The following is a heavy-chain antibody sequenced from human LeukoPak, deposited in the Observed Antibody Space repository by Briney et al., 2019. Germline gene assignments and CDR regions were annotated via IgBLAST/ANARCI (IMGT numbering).Heavy chain of an antibody. CDR3: AKESGKFDY. Sequence: RGSLRLSCVASGLPIADFAMHWVRQALGKGLEWVSLISGDGVSTFYADSVKGRFSISRDNSKNSLYLEMNSLRTEDAAMYYCAKESGKFDYWGQGTLVAVST. CDR1: GLPIADFA. CDR2: ISGDGVST. V-gene: IGHV3-43*02. J-gene: IGHJ4*02.